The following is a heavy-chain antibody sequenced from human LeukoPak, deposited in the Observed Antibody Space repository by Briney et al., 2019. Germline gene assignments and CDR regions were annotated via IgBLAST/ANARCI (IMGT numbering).Heavy chain of an antibody. CDR3: AKEGMIRGVIDY. Sequence: SETLSLTCTVSGGSISSNDYYWDWIRQPPGMGLEYIGSIYYSGNTYYNPSLKSRVTMSVDTSKNQFSLKVNSVTAADTAVYYCAKEGMIRGVIDYWGQGALVTVSS. CDR1: GGSISSNDYY. D-gene: IGHD3-10*01. J-gene: IGHJ4*02. CDR2: IYYSGNT. V-gene: IGHV4-39*07.